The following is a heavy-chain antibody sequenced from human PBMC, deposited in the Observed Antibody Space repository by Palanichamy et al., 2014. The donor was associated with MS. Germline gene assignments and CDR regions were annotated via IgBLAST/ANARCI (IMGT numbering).Heavy chain of an antibody. CDR3: ARDGSMDV. CDR2: INPDSGDT. J-gene: IGHJ6*02. Sequence: QVQLVQSGAEVRKPGATVKVSCKASGYIFNGYYLHWVRQAPGQGLGWMGRINPDSGDTNYAQKFQGWVTMTRDTSINTAYMELSRLRSDDTAVYYCARDGSMDVWGQGTTVTVSS. CDR1: GYIFNGYY. D-gene: IGHD1-1*01. V-gene: IGHV1-2*04.